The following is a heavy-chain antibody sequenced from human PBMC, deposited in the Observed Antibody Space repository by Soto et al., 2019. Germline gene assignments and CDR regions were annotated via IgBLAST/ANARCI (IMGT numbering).Heavy chain of an antibody. D-gene: IGHD3-10*01. CDR2: TFYRSKWYN. Sequence: QVQLQQSGPGLVKPSQTLSLTCAISGDTVSSNSAAWNWIRQSPSRGLEWLGTTFYRSKWYNDYAPSLKSRITTNLDTSKNPISLRLNSVTPEDTAVYYCARGAMVRGVTNHYLDYWGQGTLVTVSS. CDR3: ARGAMVRGVTNHYLDY. J-gene: IGHJ4*02. CDR1: GDTVSSNSAA. V-gene: IGHV6-1*01.